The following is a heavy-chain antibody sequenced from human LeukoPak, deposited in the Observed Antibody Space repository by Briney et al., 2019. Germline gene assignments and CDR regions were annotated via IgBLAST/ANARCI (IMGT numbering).Heavy chain of an antibody. J-gene: IGHJ6*03. CDR2: IKQDGGEI. D-gene: IGHD3-16*01. V-gene: IGHV3-7*03. CDR1: GFTFSSYW. CDR3: TRDPLYRGYYYYMDV. Sequence: GGSLRLSCAASGFTFSSYWMSWVRQAPGKGLEWVANIKQDGGEIYYVDSVKGRFTISRDNAKNSLSLQMNSLKTEDTAVYYCTRDPLYRGYYYYMDVWGKGTTVTISS.